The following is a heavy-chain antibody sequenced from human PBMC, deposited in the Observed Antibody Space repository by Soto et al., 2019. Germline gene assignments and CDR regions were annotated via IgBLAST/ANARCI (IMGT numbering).Heavy chain of an antibody. J-gene: IGHJ5*02. CDR3: ARYSGSYRSTNWFDP. V-gene: IGHV4-61*01. D-gene: IGHD1-26*01. CDR1: GGSVSSGSYY. Sequence: SETLSLTCIVSGGSVSSGSYYWSWIRQPPGKGLEWIGYIYYSGSTNYNPSLKSRVTTSVDTSKNQFSLKLSPVTAADTAVYYCARYSGSYRSTNWFDPWGQGTLVTVSS. CDR2: IYYSGST.